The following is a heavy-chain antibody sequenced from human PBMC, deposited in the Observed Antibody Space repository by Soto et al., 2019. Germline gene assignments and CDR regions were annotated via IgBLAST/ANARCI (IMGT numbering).Heavy chain of an antibody. CDR1: GGSISRYY. D-gene: IGHD3-3*01. CDR3: AIWFAYHDFWSGPFDY. CDR2: IYYSGST. J-gene: IGHJ4*02. Sequence: SETLSLTCAVSGGSISRYYWSWIRQPPGKGLEWIGYIYYSGSTNYNPSLKGRVTISVDTSKNQFSLKLSSVTAADTAVYYCAIWFAYHDFWSGPFDYWGQGALVTVSS. V-gene: IGHV4-59*08.